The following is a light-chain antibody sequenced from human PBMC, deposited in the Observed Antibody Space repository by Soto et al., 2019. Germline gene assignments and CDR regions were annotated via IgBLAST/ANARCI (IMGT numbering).Light chain of an antibody. Sequence: EIVLTQSPGTLSLSPGERATLSCGASQTVTSNYLAWYQQKPGQAPRLLIFGASIRVTGIPDRFIGSGSGTDFTLTISRLEPEDFAVYYCQQYGGSPGTFGQGTKVDIK. CDR1: QTVTSNY. V-gene: IGKV3-20*01. J-gene: IGKJ1*01. CDR2: GAS. CDR3: QQYGGSPGT.